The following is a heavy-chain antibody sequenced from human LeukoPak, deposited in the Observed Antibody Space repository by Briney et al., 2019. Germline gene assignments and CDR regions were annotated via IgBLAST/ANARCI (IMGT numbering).Heavy chain of an antibody. V-gene: IGHV3-74*01. Sequence: GGSLRLSCAASEFTFSVYWMHWVRQAPGKGLVWVSRINSDGSITSYADPVKGRFTISRDNAKNTLYLQMNSLRAEDTAVYYCARGSGVGYRYGYDYYGMDVWGQGTTVTVSS. CDR3: ARGSGVGYRYGYDYYGMDV. D-gene: IGHD5-18*01. CDR2: INSDGSIT. CDR1: EFTFSVYW. J-gene: IGHJ6*02.